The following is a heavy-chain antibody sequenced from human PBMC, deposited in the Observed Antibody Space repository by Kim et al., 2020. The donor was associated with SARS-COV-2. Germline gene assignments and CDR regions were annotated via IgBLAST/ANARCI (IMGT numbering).Heavy chain of an antibody. J-gene: IGHJ4*02. V-gene: IGHV3-74*01. D-gene: IGHD3-3*01. Sequence: NAAGSTKYYAHSVKGRLTISRDNAKNTVDLQMNSLRAEDTAVYYCATVFGFWGQGSLVTVSS. CDR2: NAAGSTK. CDR3: ATVFGF.